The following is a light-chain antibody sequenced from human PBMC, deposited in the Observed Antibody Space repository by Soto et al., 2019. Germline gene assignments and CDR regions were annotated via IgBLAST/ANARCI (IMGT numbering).Light chain of an antibody. V-gene: IGKV1-5*01. CDR3: QQYNSYSLWT. CDR2: DAS. Sequence: DIQMTQSTSTLSASVGDRVTITCRASQGISSWLAWYQQKPGKAPKLLIYDASSLESGVPSRFSGSGSGTEFTLTISSLQPDDFATYYCQQYNSYSLWTFGQGTKVEIK. CDR1: QGISSW. J-gene: IGKJ1*01.